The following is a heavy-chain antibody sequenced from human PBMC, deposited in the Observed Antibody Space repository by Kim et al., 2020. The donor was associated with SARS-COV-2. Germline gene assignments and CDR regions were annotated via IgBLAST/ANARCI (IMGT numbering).Heavy chain of an antibody. D-gene: IGHD2-15*01. Sequence: SETLSLTCAVSGGSISSGGYSWSWIRQPPGKGLEWIGYIYHSGSTYYNPSLKSRVTISVDRSKNQFSLKLSSVTAADTAVYYCARDDRGGSFMVWGQGTLVTVSS. V-gene: IGHV4-30-2*01. CDR2: IYHSGST. CDR3: ARDDRGGSFMV. CDR1: GGSISSGGYS. J-gene: IGHJ4*02.